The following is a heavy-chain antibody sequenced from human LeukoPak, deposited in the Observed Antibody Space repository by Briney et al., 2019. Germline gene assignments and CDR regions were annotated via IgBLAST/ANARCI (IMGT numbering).Heavy chain of an antibody. J-gene: IGHJ6*03. CDR1: GFIFSSYW. D-gene: IGHD5-18*01. V-gene: IGHV3-48*01. CDR3: ARDTSGYSYDLYYYYYMDV. CDR2: ISSSSSTI. Sequence: GGSLRLSCAASGFIFSSYWMSWVRQAPGKGLEWVSYISSSSSTIYYADSVKGRFTISRDNAKNSLYLQMNSLRAEDTAVYYCARDTSGYSYDLYYYYYMDVWGKGTTVTVSS.